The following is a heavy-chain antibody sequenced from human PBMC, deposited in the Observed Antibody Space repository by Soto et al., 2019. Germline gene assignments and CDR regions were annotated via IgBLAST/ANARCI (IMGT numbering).Heavy chain of an antibody. J-gene: IGHJ4*02. D-gene: IGHD3-10*01. Sequence: SETLSLSCAVYGGSFSGYYWGWIRQPPGKGLEWIGEINHSGSTNYNPSLKSRVTISVDTSKNQFSLKLSSVTAADTAVYYCARGRPVLLWFGEPRIDYWGQGTLVTVS. CDR1: GGSFSGYY. CDR3: ARGRPVLLWFGEPRIDY. V-gene: IGHV4-34*01. CDR2: INHSGST.